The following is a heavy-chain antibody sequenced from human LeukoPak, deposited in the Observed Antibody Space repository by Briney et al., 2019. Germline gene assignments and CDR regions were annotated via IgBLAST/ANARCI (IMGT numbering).Heavy chain of an antibody. D-gene: IGHD1-26*01. CDR1: GYTFSTFG. CDR3: ARDWDGRSDCFDP. CDR2: ISGRSDDI. V-gene: IGHV1-18*01. Sequence: ASVKGSCKASGYTFSTFGISWVRQAPGHGLEWMGYISGRSDDINYAQNFEGRLTMTTDTSTSTAYMELVSLTSDDTAVYYCARDWDGRSDCFDPWGQGTLVIVSS. J-gene: IGHJ5*02.